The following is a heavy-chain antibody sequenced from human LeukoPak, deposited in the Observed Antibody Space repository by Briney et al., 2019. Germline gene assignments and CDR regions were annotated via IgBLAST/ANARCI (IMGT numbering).Heavy chain of an antibody. J-gene: IGHJ4*02. Sequence: GRSLRLSCAASGFTFSSYAMHWVRQAPGEGLEWVAVISYDGSNKYYADSVKGRFTISRDNSKNTLYLQMNSLRAEDTAVYYCAPGYCSSTSCPVGYWGQGTLVTVSS. CDR3: APGYCSSTSCPVGY. D-gene: IGHD2-2*01. CDR2: ISYDGSNK. CDR1: GFTFSSYA. V-gene: IGHV3-30-3*01.